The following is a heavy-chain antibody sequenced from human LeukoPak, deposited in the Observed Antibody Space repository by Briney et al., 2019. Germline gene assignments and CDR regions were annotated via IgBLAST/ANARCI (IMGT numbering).Heavy chain of an antibody. J-gene: IGHJ4*02. CDR2: IIPIFGTA. CDR3: ARDRCSGGSCYPPRFDY. Sequence: ASVKVSCKASGGTFSSYAINWVRQAPGQGLEWMGGIIPIFGTANYAQKFQGRVTITADESTSTAYMELSSLRSEDTAVYYCARDRCSGGSCYPPRFDYWGQGTLVTVSS. V-gene: IGHV1-69*13. CDR1: GGTFSSYA. D-gene: IGHD2-15*01.